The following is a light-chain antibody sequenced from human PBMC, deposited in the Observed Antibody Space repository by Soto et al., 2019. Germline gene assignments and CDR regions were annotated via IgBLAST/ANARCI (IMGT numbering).Light chain of an antibody. J-gene: IGKJ1*01. CDR2: GAS. CDR3: QQYGSTWT. CDR1: QSVSSSY. V-gene: IGKV3-20*01. Sequence: EIVLTQSPGTRSLSAGERATLSCRASQSVSSSYLAWYQQKPGQAPRLPIYGASSRATGIPDRFSGSGSGTDFTLTISRMEPEDFAVYYCQQYGSTWTFGQGTKVDIK.